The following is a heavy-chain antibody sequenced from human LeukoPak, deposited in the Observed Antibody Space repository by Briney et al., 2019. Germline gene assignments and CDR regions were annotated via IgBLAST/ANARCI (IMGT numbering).Heavy chain of an antibody. CDR3: ARHRWMRGYYYDSSGYSWFDP. V-gene: IGHV3-72*01. CDR2: IRDKANSYTT. Sequence: GGSLRLSCIGSGFTFSDHYMDWVRQAPGKRLEWVGRIRDKANSYTTEYAASVKGRYTVSRDDSKSSLYLQMNSLNTEDTAVYYCARHRWMRGYYYDSSGYSWFDPWGQGTLVTVSS. J-gene: IGHJ5*02. D-gene: IGHD3-22*01. CDR1: GFTFSDHY.